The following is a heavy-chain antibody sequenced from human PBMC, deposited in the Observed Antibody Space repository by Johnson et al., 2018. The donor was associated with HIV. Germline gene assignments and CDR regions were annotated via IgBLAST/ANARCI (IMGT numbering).Heavy chain of an antibody. CDR2: ISGSGGGT. D-gene: IGHD3-22*01. CDR1: GFTFSSYA. CDR3: VRRFYDSSAFDV. Sequence: VQLVESGGGLVQPGGSLRLSCAASGFTFSSYAMSWVRQTPGKGLEWVSAISGSGGGTYYADSVRGRFTISSDNSRNTLFLQMNSLRAEDTAMYFCVRRFYDSSAFDVWGQGTLVTVSS. J-gene: IGHJ3*01. V-gene: IGHV3-23*04.